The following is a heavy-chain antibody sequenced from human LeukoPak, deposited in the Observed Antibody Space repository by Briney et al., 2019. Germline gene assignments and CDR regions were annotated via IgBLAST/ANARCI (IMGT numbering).Heavy chain of an antibody. Sequence: PGGSLRLSCEASGISISDNYMSWIRQAPGKGLEWVSYISYGGRIVYSADSVKGRFTISRDNAKNSLYLQMNSLRVEDTAVYYCARCGRITTLGVAGRTGFDPWGKGTLVTVSS. J-gene: IGHJ5*02. D-gene: IGHD3-3*01. V-gene: IGHV3-11*04. CDR3: ARCGRITTLGVAGRTGFDP. CDR1: GISISDNY. CDR2: ISYGGRIV.